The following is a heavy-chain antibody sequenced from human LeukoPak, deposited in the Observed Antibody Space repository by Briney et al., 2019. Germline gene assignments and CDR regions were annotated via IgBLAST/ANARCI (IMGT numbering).Heavy chain of an antibody. Sequence: GASVKVSCKASGYTFTGYYIHWVRQATGQGLEWMGWMNPNSGNTGYAQKFQGRVTITRNTSISTAYMELSSLRSEDTAVYYCARPGRRYNWFDPWGQGTLVTVSS. D-gene: IGHD1-26*01. CDR3: ARPGRRYNWFDP. CDR2: MNPNSGNT. CDR1: GYTFTGYY. J-gene: IGHJ5*02. V-gene: IGHV1-8*03.